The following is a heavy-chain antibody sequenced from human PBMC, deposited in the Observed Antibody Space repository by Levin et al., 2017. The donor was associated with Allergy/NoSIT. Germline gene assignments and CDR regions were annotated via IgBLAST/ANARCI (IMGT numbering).Heavy chain of an antibody. V-gene: IGHV3-30-3*01. J-gene: IGHJ6*02. CDR3: ARDLRDCSSTSCGHYYGMDV. D-gene: IGHD2-2*01. CDR1: GFTFSSYA. CDR2: ISYDGSNK. Sequence: GGSLRLSCAASGFTFSSYAMHWVRQAPGKGLEWVAVISYDGSNKYYADSVKGRFTISRDNSKNTLYLQMNSLRAEDTAVYYCARDLRDCSSTSCGHYYGMDVWGQGTTVTVSS.